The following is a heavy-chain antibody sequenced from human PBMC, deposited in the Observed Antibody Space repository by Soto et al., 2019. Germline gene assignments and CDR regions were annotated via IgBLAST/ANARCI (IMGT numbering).Heavy chain of an antibody. J-gene: IGHJ5*02. CDR3: AKAYDFWSGYATNWFDP. CDR2: ISGSGVST. D-gene: IGHD3-3*01. Sequence: GALRRSCAASVFTFRSYAMSWVRQAPGKGLEWVSAISGSGVSTYYADSVKGRFTISRDNSKNTLYLQMNSLRAEDTAVYYCAKAYDFWSGYATNWFDPWGQGTLVSVSS. CDR1: VFTFRSYA. V-gene: IGHV3-23*01.